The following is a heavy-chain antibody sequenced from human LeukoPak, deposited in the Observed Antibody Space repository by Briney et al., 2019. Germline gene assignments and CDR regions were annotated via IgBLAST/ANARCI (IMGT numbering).Heavy chain of an antibody. V-gene: IGHV3-23*01. CDR3: AKDRSCTNDICRGDFDY. J-gene: IGHJ4*02. D-gene: IGHD2-8*01. Sequence: GGSLRLSCAASGFTFSSYAVSWVRQAPGKGLEWVSSISGSGGSTYSADSVKGRFTISRDNSKNTLYLQMNSLRAEDTALYYCAKDRSCTNDICRGDFDYWGQGTLVTVSS. CDR2: ISGSGGST. CDR1: GFTFSSYA.